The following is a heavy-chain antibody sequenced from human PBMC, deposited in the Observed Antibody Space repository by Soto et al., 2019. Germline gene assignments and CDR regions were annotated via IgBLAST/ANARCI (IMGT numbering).Heavy chain of an antibody. J-gene: IGHJ5*02. Sequence: SETLSLTCTVSGGSISSYYWNWIPEPPGNGLEWIGYIYYSGSTNYSPSLKSRVTISVDTSKNQFSLKLSSVTAADTAVYYCARVHEANLVSNNWFDPWGQGTLVTVSS. V-gene: IGHV4-59*01. CDR2: IYYSGST. CDR3: ARVHEANLVSNNWFDP. CDR1: GGSISSYY. D-gene: IGHD1-1*01.